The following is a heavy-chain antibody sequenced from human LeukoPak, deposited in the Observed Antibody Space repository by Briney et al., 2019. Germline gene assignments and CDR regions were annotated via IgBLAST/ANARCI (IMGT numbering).Heavy chain of an antibody. CDR1: TFTFSSYW. Sequence: GGSLRLSCAASTFTFSSYWMHWVRHVPGKGLVWVSHISSDGSSTTYADSVKGRFTISRDNAKNTLYLQMDSLRAENTAVYYCARDWSYAMDVWGQGTTVTVSS. CDR3: ARDWSYAMDV. V-gene: IGHV3-74*01. D-gene: IGHD2-8*02. J-gene: IGHJ6*02. CDR2: ISSDGSST.